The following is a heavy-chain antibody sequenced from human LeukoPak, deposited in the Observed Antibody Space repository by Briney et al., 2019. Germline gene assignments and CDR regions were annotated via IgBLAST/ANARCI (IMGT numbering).Heavy chain of an antibody. Sequence: GRSLRLSCAASGFTFSSYGMHWVRQAPGKGLEWVAVIWYDGSNKYYADSVKGRFTISRDNSKNTLYLQMNSLRAEDTAVYYCARSGGYSGYDFQYYSDYWGQGTLVTVSS. CDR1: GFTFSSYG. J-gene: IGHJ4*02. V-gene: IGHV3-33*01. CDR3: ARSGGYSGYDFQYYSDY. D-gene: IGHD5-12*01. CDR2: IWYDGSNK.